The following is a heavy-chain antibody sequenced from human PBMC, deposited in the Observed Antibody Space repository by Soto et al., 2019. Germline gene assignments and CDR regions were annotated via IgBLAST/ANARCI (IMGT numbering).Heavy chain of an antibody. V-gene: IGHV1-69*01. Sequence: QVQLVQSGAEVKKPGSSVKVSCKGSGGTFSSDAISWVRQAPGQGLEWMGGIIPIPGTANYAQKFQGRVTITADESTSTVYMELSSLRSEDTAVYYCARSQGSSTSLEIYYYYYYGMDVWGQGTTVTVSS. D-gene: IGHD2-2*01. CDR1: GGTFSSDA. CDR2: IIPIPGTA. J-gene: IGHJ6*02. CDR3: ARSQGSSTSLEIYYYYYYGMDV.